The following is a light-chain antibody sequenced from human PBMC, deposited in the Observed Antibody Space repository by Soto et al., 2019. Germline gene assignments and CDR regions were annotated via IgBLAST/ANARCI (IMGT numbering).Light chain of an antibody. Sequence: EIVLTQSPGTLSLSPGERATLSCRASQSVDSNYLAWYQQKPGQAPRLLIYGASSRATGIPDRFSGSGSGTDFTLTISRLEPEDFAVYFCQQYGSSPRTFGQGTKVEMK. V-gene: IGKV3-20*01. CDR3: QQYGSSPRT. J-gene: IGKJ1*01. CDR2: GAS. CDR1: QSVDSNY.